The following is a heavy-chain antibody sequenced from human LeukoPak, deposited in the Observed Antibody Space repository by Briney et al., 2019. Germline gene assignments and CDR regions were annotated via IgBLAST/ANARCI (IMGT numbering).Heavy chain of an antibody. J-gene: IGHJ4*02. V-gene: IGHV1-46*01. D-gene: IGHD6-19*01. Sequence: ASVKVSCKASGYTFTSYYMHWVRQAPGQGLEWMGIINPSGGSTSYAQKFQGRVTMTRDTSTSTVYMELSSLRSEDTAVYYCAKEASGSSGWQTTLYCFDYWGQGTLVTVFS. CDR2: INPSGGST. CDR3: AKEASGSSGWQTTLYCFDY. CDR1: GYTFTSYY.